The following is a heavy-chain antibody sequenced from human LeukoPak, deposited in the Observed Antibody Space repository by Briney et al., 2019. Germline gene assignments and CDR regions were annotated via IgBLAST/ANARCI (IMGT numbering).Heavy chain of an antibody. CDR3: ATADKWEPLDY. Sequence: GASVNVSCKVSGASLSETSIHWVRQAPGQWLEGMGGFDPEDGESIFAQRFQGRFSMTEDTSTDTAYLELRSLRPEDTAVYYCATADKWEPLDYWGQGTLVTVSS. CDR1: GASLSETS. V-gene: IGHV1-24*01. CDR2: FDPEDGES. D-gene: IGHD1-26*01. J-gene: IGHJ4*02.